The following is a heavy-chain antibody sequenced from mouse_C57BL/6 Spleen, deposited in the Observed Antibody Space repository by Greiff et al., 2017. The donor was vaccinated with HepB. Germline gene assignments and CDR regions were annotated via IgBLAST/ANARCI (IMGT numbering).Heavy chain of an antibody. CDR2: IWSGGST. D-gene: IGHD1-1*01. J-gene: IGHJ2*01. CDR3: ARSRAVVEGYYFDY. Sequence: VHLVESGPGLVQPSQSLSITCTVSGFSLTSYGVHWVRQSPGKGLEWLGVIWSGGSTDYNAAFISRLSISKDNSKSQVFFKMNSLQADDTAIYYCARSRAVVEGYYFDYWGQGTTLTVSS. CDR1: GFSLTSYG. V-gene: IGHV2-2*01.